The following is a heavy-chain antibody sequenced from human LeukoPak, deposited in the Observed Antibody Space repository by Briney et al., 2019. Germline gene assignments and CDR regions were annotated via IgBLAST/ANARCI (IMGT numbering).Heavy chain of an antibody. V-gene: IGHV4-59*01. CDR2: IYYSGNN. J-gene: IGHJ4*02. D-gene: IGHD3-22*01. Sequence: SETLTLTCTVSGVSISSYYWHWVRQPPGKGLEWIAYIYYSGNNNYNPSLKSRVTTAADTSKTKSRLKLSSVTAADTAVYYFARAPRGSASSYFDYCGEGNLVTVSS. CDR3: ARAPRGSASSYFDY. CDR1: GVSISSYY.